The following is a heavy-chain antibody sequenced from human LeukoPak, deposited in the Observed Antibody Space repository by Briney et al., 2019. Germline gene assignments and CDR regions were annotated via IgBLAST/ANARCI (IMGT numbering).Heavy chain of an antibody. J-gene: IGHJ6*04. Sequence: ASVKVSCKASGGTFSSYAISWVRQAPGQGLEWMGGIIPIFGTANYAQKFQGRVTITADKSTSTAYMELSSLRSEDTAVYYCASPEPRYSSSWTTRYYYYGMDVWGKGTTVTVSS. CDR3: ASPEPRYSSSWTTRYYYYGMDV. D-gene: IGHD6-13*01. CDR2: IIPIFGTA. V-gene: IGHV1-69*06. CDR1: GGTFSSYA.